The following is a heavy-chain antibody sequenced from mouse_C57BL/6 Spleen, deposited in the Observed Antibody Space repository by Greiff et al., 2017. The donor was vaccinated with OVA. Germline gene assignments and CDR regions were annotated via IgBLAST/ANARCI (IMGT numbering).Heavy chain of an antibody. D-gene: IGHD1-1*01. CDR2: ISSGSSTI. Sequence: EVMLVESGGGLVKPGGSLKLSCAASGFTFSDYGMHWVRQAPEKGLEWVAYISSGSSTIYYADTVKGRFTISRDNAKNTLFLQMTSLRSEDTAMYYCARLRFYYAMDYWGQGTSVTVSS. CDR3: ARLRFYYAMDY. CDR1: GFTFSDYG. J-gene: IGHJ4*01. V-gene: IGHV5-17*01.